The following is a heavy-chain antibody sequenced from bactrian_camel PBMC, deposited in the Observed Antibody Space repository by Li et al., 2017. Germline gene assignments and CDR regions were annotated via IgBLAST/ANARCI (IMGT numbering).Heavy chain of an antibody. J-gene: IGHJ4*01. CDR2: IRPSDFTA. V-gene: IGHV3-3*01. CDR1: GDTFGTYA. Sequence: VQLVESGGTSVQAGGSLRLSCTASGDTFGTYARAWFHQAPGKQREEIAAIRPSDFTAYADSVKGRSTISQDNAKNILYLQTNNLKPEDTAVYYCAADGLYGGNWARSLVCAEGTQGTQVTVS. D-gene: IGHD6*01.